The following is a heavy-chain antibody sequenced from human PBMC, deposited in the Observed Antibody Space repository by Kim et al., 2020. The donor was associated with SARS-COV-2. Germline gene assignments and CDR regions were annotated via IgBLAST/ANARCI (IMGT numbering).Heavy chain of an antibody. Sequence: GGSLRLSCAASGFTVSSNYMSWVRQAPGKGLEWVSVIYSGGSTYYADSVKGRFTISRDNSKNTLYLQMNSLRAEDTAVYYCARDSIAVAGSLSYGMDVWGQGTTVTVSS. CDR3: ARDSIAVAGSLSYGMDV. CDR1: GFTVSSNY. D-gene: IGHD6-19*01. J-gene: IGHJ6*02. CDR2: IYSGGST. V-gene: IGHV3-53*01.